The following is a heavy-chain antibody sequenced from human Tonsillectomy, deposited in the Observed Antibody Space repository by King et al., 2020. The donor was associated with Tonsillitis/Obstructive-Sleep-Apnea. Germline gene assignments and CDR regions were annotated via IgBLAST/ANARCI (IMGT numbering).Heavy chain of an antibody. J-gene: IGHJ6*03. V-gene: IGHV4-39*01. Sequence: QLQESGPGLVKPSETLSLTCTVSGGSISSRTYYWGWIRQPPGKGLEWFGTIYYSGSTYYNPSLKSRVTISEDTSKNQFSRKLSSVPATDTAVYYWARHTYSSSWSYYYYMDVWGKGTTVTVSS. CDR3: ARHTYSSSWSYYYYMDV. D-gene: IGHD6-13*01. CDR2: IYYSGST. CDR1: GGSISSRTYY.